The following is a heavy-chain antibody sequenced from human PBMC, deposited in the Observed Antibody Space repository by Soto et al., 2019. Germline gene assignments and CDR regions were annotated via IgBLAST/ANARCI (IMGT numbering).Heavy chain of an antibody. CDR2: INPNSGGT. CDR1: GYTFTGYY. D-gene: IGHD6-19*01. J-gene: IGHJ6*02. CDR3: ARDQAVAGTWYYYYGMDV. V-gene: IGHV1-2*04. Sequence: GASVKVSGKASGYTFTGYYMHWVRQAPGQGLEWMGWINPNSGGTNYAQKFQGWVTMTRDTSISTAYMELSRLRSDDTAVYYCARDQAVAGTWYYYYGMDVWGQGTTVTV.